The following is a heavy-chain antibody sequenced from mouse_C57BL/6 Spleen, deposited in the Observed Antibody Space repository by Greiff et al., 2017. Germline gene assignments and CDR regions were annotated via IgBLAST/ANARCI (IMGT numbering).Heavy chain of an antibody. J-gene: IGHJ4*01. D-gene: IGHD3-2*02. CDR2: IRSKSNNYAT. V-gene: IGHV10-1*01. CDR1: GFSFNTYA. CDR3: VSSAQAKGYYAMDY. Sequence: VMLVESGGGLVQPKGSLKLSCAASGFSFNTYAMNWVRQAPGKGLEWVARIRSKSNNYATYYADSVKDRFTISRDDSESMLYLQMNNLKTEDTAMYYCVSSAQAKGYYAMDYWGQGTSVTVSS.